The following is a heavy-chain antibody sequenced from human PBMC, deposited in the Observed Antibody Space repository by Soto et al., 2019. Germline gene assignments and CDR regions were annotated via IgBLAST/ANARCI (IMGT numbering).Heavy chain of an antibody. V-gene: IGHV4-39*01. Sequence: QLQLQESGPGLVKPSETLSLTCTVSGGSISSSSYYWGWIRQPPGKGLEWIGSIYYSGSTYYNPSLKSRVTISVDTSKNQFSLKLSSVTAADTAVYYCARRKYWGDTDAFDIWGQGTMVTVSS. CDR3: ARRKYWGDTDAFDI. CDR2: IYYSGST. CDR1: GGSISSSSYY. D-gene: IGHD2-21*01. J-gene: IGHJ3*02.